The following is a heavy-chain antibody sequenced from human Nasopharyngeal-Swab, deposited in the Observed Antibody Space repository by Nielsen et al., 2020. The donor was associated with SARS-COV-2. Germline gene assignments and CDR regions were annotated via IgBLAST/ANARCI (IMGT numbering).Heavy chain of an antibody. CDR3: ARDRVNTVTTVEPPFWKGYYYYGMDV. J-gene: IGHJ6*02. Sequence: ASVKVSCKASGYTFSNYGMHWVRQAPGQGLEWMGWINAGNGNAKYSQMFQGRVTITRDTSASTVYMELSSLRSEDTAVYYCARDRVNTVTTVEPPFWKGYYYYGMDVWGQGTTVTVSS. CDR2: INAGNGNA. V-gene: IGHV1-3*01. D-gene: IGHD4-17*01. CDR1: GYTFSNYG.